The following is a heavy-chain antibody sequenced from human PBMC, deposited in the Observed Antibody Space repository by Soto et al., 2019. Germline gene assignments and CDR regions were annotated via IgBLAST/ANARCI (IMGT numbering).Heavy chain of an antibody. CDR2: IIPILGIA. J-gene: IGHJ4*02. CDR3: APGSIAAADDY. Sequence: QVQLVQSGAEVKKPGSSVKVSCKASGGTFSSYTISWVRQAPGQGLEWMGRIIPILGIANYAQKCQGRVTITADKFTSPADMEMSGRRSEDTAVDFCAPGSIAAADDYWGQGALVTVSS. D-gene: IGHD6-13*01. CDR1: GGTFSSYT. V-gene: IGHV1-69*02.